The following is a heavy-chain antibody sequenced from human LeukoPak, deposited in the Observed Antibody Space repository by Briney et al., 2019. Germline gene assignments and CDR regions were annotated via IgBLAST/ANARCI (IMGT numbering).Heavy chain of an antibody. D-gene: IGHD6-13*01. CDR2: ISSSSSYI. CDR3: ARAAAGKNSESDY. V-gene: IGHV3-21*01. CDR1: VFTFSSYS. Sequence: SGGSLRLSCAASVFTFSSYSMNWVRQAPGKGLEWVSSISSSSSYIYYADSVKGRFTISRDNAKNSLYLQMNSLRAEDTAVYYCARAAAGKNSESDYWGQGTLVTVSS. J-gene: IGHJ4*02.